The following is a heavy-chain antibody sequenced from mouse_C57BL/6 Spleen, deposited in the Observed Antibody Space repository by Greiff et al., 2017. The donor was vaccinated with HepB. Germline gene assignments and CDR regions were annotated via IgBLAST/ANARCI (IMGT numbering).Heavy chain of an antibody. J-gene: IGHJ3*01. Sequence: QVQLQQPGAELVKPGASVKLSCKASGYTFTSYWMHWVKQRPGRGLEWIGRIDPNSGGTKYNEKFKSKATLTVDKPSSTAYMQLSSLTSEDSAVYYGARGGYYYGSSLADWGQGTLVTVSA. CDR2: IDPNSGGT. CDR3: ARGGYYYGSSLAD. V-gene: IGHV1-72*01. CDR1: GYTFTSYW. D-gene: IGHD1-1*01.